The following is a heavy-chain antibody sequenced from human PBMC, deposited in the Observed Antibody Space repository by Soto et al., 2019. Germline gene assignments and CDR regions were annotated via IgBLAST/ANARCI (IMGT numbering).Heavy chain of an antibody. J-gene: IGHJ4*02. CDR3: ARAGDIVVVVAATTGHYFDY. Sequence: PGGSLRLSCAASGFTFSIYSMHWVRQAPGKGLEWVAVISHDGSDIYYDDSVKGRFTISRDNSNSTLYLHMNSLRPEDTAVYYCARAGDIVVVVAATTGHYFDYWGQGTLVTVSS. D-gene: IGHD2-15*01. V-gene: IGHV3-30-3*01. CDR1: GFTFSIYS. CDR2: ISHDGSDI.